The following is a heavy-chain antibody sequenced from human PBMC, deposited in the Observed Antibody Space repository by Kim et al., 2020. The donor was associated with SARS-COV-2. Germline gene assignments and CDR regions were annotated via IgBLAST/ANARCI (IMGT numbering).Heavy chain of an antibody. D-gene: IGHD3-10*01. Sequence: SETLSLTCAVSGGSISSSNWWSWVRQPPGKGLEWIGEIYHSGSTNYNPSLKSRVTISVDKSKNQFSLKLSSVTAADTAVYYCARAMVRGVIMHGMDVWGQGTTVTVS. V-gene: IGHV4-4*02. CDR3: ARAMVRGVIMHGMDV. J-gene: IGHJ6*02. CDR2: IYHSGST. CDR1: GGSISSSNW.